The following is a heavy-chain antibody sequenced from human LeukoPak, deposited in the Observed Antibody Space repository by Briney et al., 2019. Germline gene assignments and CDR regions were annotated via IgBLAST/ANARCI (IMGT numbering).Heavy chain of an antibody. CDR3: ARVAVNYDFWSGYGFDY. D-gene: IGHD3-3*01. CDR2: IYYSGST. Sequence: PSETLSLTCTVSGGSISSYYWSWIRRPPGKGLEWIGYIYYSGSTNYNPSLKSRVTISVDTSKNQFSLKLSSVTAADTAVYYCARVAVNYDFWSGYGFDYWGQGTLVTVSS. V-gene: IGHV4-59*08. CDR1: GGSISSYY. J-gene: IGHJ4*02.